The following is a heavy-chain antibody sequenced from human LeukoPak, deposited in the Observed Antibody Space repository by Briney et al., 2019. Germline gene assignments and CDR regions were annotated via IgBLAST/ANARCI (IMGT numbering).Heavy chain of an antibody. J-gene: IGHJ4*02. D-gene: IGHD1-26*01. V-gene: IGHV3-7*01. CDR2: IKQDGSEK. CDR1: GFTFSSYW. CDR3: AREDRGKHSGSYSH. Sequence: GGSLRLSCAASGFTFSSYWMSWVRQAPGKGLEWVANIKQDGSEKYYVDSVKGRFTISRDNAKNSLYLQMNSLRAEDTAVCYCAREDRGKHSGSYSHWGQGTLVTVSS.